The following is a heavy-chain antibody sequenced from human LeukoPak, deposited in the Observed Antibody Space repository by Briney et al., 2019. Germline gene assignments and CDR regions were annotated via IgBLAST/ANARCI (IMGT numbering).Heavy chain of an antibody. J-gene: IGHJ4*02. Sequence: SVKVSCKASGGTFSSYAISWVRQAPGQGLEWLGGIIPIFGTANYAQKFQGRVTITADESTSTAYMELSSLRSEDTAVYYCARDFAAGDSRMLWGQGTLVTVSS. CDR1: GGTFSSYA. D-gene: IGHD2-8*01. CDR2: IIPIFGTA. CDR3: ARDFAAGDSRML. V-gene: IGHV1-69*13.